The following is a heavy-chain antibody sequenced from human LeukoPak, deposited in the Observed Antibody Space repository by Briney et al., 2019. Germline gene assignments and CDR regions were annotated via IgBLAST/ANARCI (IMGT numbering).Heavy chain of an antibody. D-gene: IGHD3-10*01. J-gene: IGHJ4*02. Sequence: PGGSLRLSCAASGFSFSNYAMRWVRQAPGKGLEWVAFISYDGSNTHSADSVKGRFTISRDNSKNTLYLQMNSLRAEDTAVYYCAKGTYYYGSGTDPGDYWGQGTLVTVSS. CDR1: GFSFSNYA. V-gene: IGHV3-30*04. CDR2: ISYDGSNT. CDR3: AKGTYYYGSGTDPGDY.